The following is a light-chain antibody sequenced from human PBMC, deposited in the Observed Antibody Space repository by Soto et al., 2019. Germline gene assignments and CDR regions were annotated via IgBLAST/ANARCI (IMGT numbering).Light chain of an antibody. J-gene: IGKJ4*01. V-gene: IGKV3-11*01. Sequence: VLTQSPDTLSLSPGERATLSCRASQGIGKFLVWYQQKPGLSPSLVIYEASKRATGIPDRFSGSGSGTDFTLTINRLEPEDFGVYYCQQRNSWPLTFGGGTKVELK. CDR2: EAS. CDR1: QGIGKF. CDR3: QQRNSWPLT.